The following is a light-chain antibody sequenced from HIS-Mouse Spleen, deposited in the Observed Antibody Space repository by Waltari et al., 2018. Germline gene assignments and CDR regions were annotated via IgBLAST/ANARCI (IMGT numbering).Light chain of an antibody. CDR3: YSTDSSGNHRV. CDR1: ALPTTS. J-gene: IGLJ2*01. V-gene: IGLV3-10*01. Sequence: SYELTPPPSVSVSPGQTARITCSGDALPTTSAYWYQQKSGQAPVLVIYEDSKRPSGIPERFSGSSSGTMATLTISGAQVEDEADYYCYSTDSSGNHRVFGGGTKLTVL. CDR2: EDS.